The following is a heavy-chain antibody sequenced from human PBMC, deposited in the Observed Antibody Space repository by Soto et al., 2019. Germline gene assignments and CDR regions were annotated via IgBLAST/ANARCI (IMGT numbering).Heavy chain of an antibody. CDR3: ARRSNYGDYVYYYYGMDV. D-gene: IGHD4-17*01. CDR2: IIPILGIA. V-gene: IGHV1-69*02. J-gene: IGHJ6*02. Sequence: SVKVSCKASGGTFSSYTISWVRQTPGQGLEWMGRIIPILGIANYAQKFQGRVTITADKSTSTAYMELSSLRSEDTAVYYCARRSNYGDYVYYYYGMDVWGQGTTVTVSS. CDR1: GGTFSSYT.